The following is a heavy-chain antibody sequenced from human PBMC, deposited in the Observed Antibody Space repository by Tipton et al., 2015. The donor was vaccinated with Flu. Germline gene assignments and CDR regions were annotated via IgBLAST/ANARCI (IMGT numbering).Heavy chain of an antibody. Sequence: QSGAEVKKPGASVKVSCKASGYTFTSYDINWVRQATGQGLEWMGWMNPNSGNTGYAQKFQGRVTMTRNTSISTAYMELSSLRSEDTAVYYCATVHELEREKLFDYWGQGTLVTVSS. CDR2: MNPNSGNT. D-gene: IGHD1-1*01. J-gene: IGHJ4*02. V-gene: IGHV1-8*01. CDR3: ATVHELEREKLFDY. CDR1: GYTFTSYD.